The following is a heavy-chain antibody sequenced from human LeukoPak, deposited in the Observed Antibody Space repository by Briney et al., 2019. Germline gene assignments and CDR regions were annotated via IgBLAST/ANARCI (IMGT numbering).Heavy chain of an antibody. V-gene: IGHV1-69*01. J-gene: IGHJ6*03. CDR2: IIPIFGTA. CDR1: GGTFSSYA. D-gene: IGHD4-11*01. Sequence: SVKVSFKASGGTFSSYAISWVRQAPGQGLEWMGGIIPIFGTANYAQKFQGRVTITADESTSTAYMELSSLRSEDTAVYYCANSNYAYYYYYYMDVWGKGTTVTVSS. CDR3: ANSNYAYYYYYYMDV.